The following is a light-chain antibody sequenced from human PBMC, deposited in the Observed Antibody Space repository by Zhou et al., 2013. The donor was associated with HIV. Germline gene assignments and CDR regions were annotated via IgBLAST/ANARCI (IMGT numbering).Light chain of an antibody. CDR1: QDIRIY. J-gene: IGKJ4*01. Sequence: DIQMTQFPSSMSASVGDRVTITCRASQDIRIYLAWFQQKPGRAPKSLIFGASSLHVGVPSRFSGAGSGTDFTLTISCLQSDDFAVYYCQQYYSYPLTFGGGTALEI. V-gene: IGKV1-16*01. CDR2: GAS. CDR3: QQYYSYPLT.